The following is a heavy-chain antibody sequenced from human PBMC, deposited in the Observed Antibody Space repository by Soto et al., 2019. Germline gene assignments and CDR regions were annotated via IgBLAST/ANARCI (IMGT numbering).Heavy chain of an antibody. V-gene: IGHV4-39*02. D-gene: IGHD2-15*01. CDR3: AREGGGYCSGGSCQVDY. Sequence: SETLSLTCTVSGGSISSSSYYWGWIRQPPGKGLEWIGSIYYRGNTYYNPSLKSRVAISVDTSKNQFSLKLSSVAAADTAVYYCAREGGGYCSGGSCQVDYWGQGTLVTVS. CDR2: IYYRGNT. CDR1: GGSISSSSYY. J-gene: IGHJ4*02.